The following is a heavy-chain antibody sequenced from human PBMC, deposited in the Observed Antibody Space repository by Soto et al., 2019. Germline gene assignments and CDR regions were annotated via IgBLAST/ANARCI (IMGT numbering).Heavy chain of an antibody. CDR3: ASVADY. Sequence: QVHLVESGGGVVQPGRSLRLSCAASGFSVTTYGMHWVRQAPGKGLEWVAQISSDGNTKCYADSVKGRFTISRDTSKNTVYLQMNSLKVEDTAVYYCASVADYWGQGTLVTVSS. D-gene: IGHD2-21*01. J-gene: IGHJ4*02. CDR1: GFSVTTYG. CDR2: ISSDGNTK. V-gene: IGHV3-30*03.